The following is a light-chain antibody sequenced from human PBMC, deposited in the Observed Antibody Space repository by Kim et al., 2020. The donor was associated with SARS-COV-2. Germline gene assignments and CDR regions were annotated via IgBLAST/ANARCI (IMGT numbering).Light chain of an antibody. CDR1: QSSSTN. Sequence: VSPGTRATHSCRATQSSSTNLSWYQQKPGQAPRLLMSGASSRSTSVPARFSGSGSGTEFTLTITSLQSEDSAVYYCQQYHDWPRTFGQGTKVDIK. CDR3: QQYHDWPRT. CDR2: GAS. J-gene: IGKJ1*01. V-gene: IGKV3-15*01.